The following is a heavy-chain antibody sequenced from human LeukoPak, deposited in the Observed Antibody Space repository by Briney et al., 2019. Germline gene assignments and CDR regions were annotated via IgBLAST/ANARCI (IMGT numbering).Heavy chain of an antibody. CDR1: GGSFSGYY. D-gene: IGHD6-19*01. Sequence: KTSETLSLTCAVYGGSFSGYYWSWIRQPPGKGLEWIGEINHSGSTNYNPSLKSRVTISVDTSKNRFSLKLSSVTAADTAVYYCARGPVEYSSGWPPAYWYFDLWGRGTLVTVSS. V-gene: IGHV4-34*01. CDR3: ARGPVEYSSGWPPAYWYFDL. CDR2: INHSGST. J-gene: IGHJ2*01.